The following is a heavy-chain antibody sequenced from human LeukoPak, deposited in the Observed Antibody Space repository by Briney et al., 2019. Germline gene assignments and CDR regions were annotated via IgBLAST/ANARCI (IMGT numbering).Heavy chain of an antibody. Sequence: GGSLRLSCAASGFTFSSYGMHWVRQALGKGLEWVAVIWYDGSNKYYADSVKGRFTISRDNSKNTLYLQMNSLRAEDTAVYYCARDGGTAGSSWKEPNYYYYGMDVWGQGTTVTVSS. J-gene: IGHJ6*02. D-gene: IGHD6-13*01. CDR1: GFTFSSYG. CDR2: IWYDGSNK. V-gene: IGHV3-33*01. CDR3: ARDGGTAGSSWKEPNYYYYGMDV.